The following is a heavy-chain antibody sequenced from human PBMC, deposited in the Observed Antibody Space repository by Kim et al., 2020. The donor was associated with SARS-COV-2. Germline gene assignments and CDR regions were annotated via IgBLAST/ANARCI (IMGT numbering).Heavy chain of an antibody. CDR2: INSDGSST. CDR1: GFTFSSYW. CDR3: AREASGDYYFDY. J-gene: IGHJ4*02. V-gene: IGHV3-74*01. Sequence: GGSLRLSCAASGFTFSSYWMHWVRQAPGKGLVWVSRINSDGSSTSYADSVKGRFTISRDNAKNTLYLQMNSLRAEDTAVYYCAREASGDYYFDYWGQGTLVTVSS. D-gene: IGHD3-10*01.